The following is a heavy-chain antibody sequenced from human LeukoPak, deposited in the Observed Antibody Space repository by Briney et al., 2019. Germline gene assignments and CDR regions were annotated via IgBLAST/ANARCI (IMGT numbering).Heavy chain of an antibody. CDR2: IIPMFGTA. V-gene: IGHV1-69*05. CDR3: ARVFARGGEISGSYYYY. CDR1: GGTFSSYA. D-gene: IGHD1-26*01. J-gene: IGHJ4*02. Sequence: SVKVSCKASGGTFSSYAISWVRQAPGQGLEWMGGIIPMFGTANYAQKFQGRVTITTDESTSTAYMELSSLGSEDTAMFYCARVFARGGEISGSYYYYWGQGTLVTVSS.